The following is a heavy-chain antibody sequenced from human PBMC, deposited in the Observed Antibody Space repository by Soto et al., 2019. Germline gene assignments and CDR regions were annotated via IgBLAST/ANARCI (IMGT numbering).Heavy chain of an antibody. CDR2: IYYSGST. Sequence: TMRLTYTVSDGYSRSGGYYWSWKRQHPGKGLEWIGYIYYSGSTYYNPSLKSRVTISVDTSKNQFSLKLSSVTAADTAVYYCARASLTTVTSNWFDPWGQGTLVTVSS. CDR1: DGYSRSGGYY. J-gene: IGHJ5*02. V-gene: IGHV4-31*03. CDR3: ARASLTTVTSNWFDP. D-gene: IGHD4-4*01.